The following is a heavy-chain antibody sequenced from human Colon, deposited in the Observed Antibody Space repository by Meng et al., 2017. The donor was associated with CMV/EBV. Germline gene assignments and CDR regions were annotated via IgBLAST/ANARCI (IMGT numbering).Heavy chain of an antibody. D-gene: IGHD3-3*01. V-gene: IGHV1-69*05. J-gene: IGHJ4*02. CDR3: VTLRFLEWLSPIDS. CDR2: IIPSVGAE. CDR1: GGTRSDYA. Sequence: SGGTRSDYAFNWVRQAPGQGLEWLGGIIPSVGAENIAQKFQGRVRVTRDESTRTVYMELSTLKSEDTAVYYCVTLRFLEWLSPIDSWGQGTLVTVSS.